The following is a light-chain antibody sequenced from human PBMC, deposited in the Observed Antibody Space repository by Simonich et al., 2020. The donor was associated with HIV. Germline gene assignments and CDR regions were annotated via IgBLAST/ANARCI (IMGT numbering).Light chain of an antibody. Sequence: DVVMTQSPLSLPVTLGQPASISCRTSQRLVHSDGNTYLNWFQQRPGQSPRRLIYKVSKRDSGVPDRFSGSGSGTDFTLKISRVEAEDVGVYSCMQGTHWPRTFGQGTKVEIK. CDR1: QRLVHSDGNTY. J-gene: IGKJ1*01. V-gene: IGKV2-30*02. CDR2: KVS. CDR3: MQGTHWPRT.